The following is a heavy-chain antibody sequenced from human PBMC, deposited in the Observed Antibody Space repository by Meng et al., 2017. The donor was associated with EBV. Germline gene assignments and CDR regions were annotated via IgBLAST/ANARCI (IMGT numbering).Heavy chain of an antibody. CDR3: AKSSSSTPGVVDS. Sequence: QGQLQESGPALVKASESLSLTCTCSGASFSGGTFHWSWIRQPPGKELQRIGYIYDGGTTIYNPSLKSRVTIFLDTSRNQFSLGLRSVTTADTAVYYCAKSSSSTPGVVDSWGQGTLVTVSS. CDR1: GASFSGGTFH. CDR2: IYDGGTT. V-gene: IGHV4-61*01. J-gene: IGHJ4*02. D-gene: IGHD2-2*01.